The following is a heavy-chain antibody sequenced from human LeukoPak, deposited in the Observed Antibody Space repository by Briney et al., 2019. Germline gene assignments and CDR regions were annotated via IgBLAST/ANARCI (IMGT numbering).Heavy chain of an antibody. Sequence: PSETLSLTCTVSGGSISSYYWSWIRQPPGKGLEWIGYIYYSGSTNYNPSLKRRVTISVDTSKNQFSLKLSSVTAADTAVYYCAREQQLVEALYYYYYYMDVWGKGTTVTISS. V-gene: IGHV4-59*01. CDR3: AREQQLVEALYYYYYYMDV. CDR1: GGSISSYY. CDR2: IYYSGST. D-gene: IGHD6-13*01. J-gene: IGHJ6*03.